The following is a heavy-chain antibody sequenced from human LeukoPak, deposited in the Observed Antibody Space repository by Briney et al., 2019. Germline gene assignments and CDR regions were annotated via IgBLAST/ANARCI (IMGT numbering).Heavy chain of an antibody. D-gene: IGHD2-15*01. J-gene: IGHJ1*01. CDR2: ISYDGSNK. Sequence: GGSLRLSCAASGFTFSSYGMHWVRQAPGKGLEWVAAISYDGSNKYYADSVKGRFTISRDNSKNTLYLQMNSLRAEDTAVYYCAKDRSDYSNPGYFQHWGQGTLVTVSS. V-gene: IGHV3-30*18. CDR3: AKDRSDYSNPGYFQH. CDR1: GFTFSSYG.